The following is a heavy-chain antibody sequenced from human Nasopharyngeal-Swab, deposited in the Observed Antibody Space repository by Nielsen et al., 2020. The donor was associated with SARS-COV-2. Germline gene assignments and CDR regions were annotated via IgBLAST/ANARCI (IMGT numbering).Heavy chain of an antibody. D-gene: IGHD6-13*01. CDR2: ISWNSGSI. CDR1: GFTFDDYA. J-gene: IGHJ4*02. Sequence: SLKISCAASGFTFDDYAMHWVRQAPGKGLEWVSGISWNSGSIGYADSVKGRFTISRDNAKNSLYLQMNSLRAEDTALYYCAKDIAAASTGYWGQGTLVTVSS. V-gene: IGHV3-9*01. CDR3: AKDIAAASTGY.